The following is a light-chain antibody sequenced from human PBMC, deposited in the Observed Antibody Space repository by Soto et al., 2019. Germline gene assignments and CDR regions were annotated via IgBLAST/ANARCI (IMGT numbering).Light chain of an antibody. CDR1: QSLSSNY. CDR3: QQYVSSPFT. V-gene: IGKV3-20*01. Sequence: EIVLTQSPGTLSLSPGERATLSCWASQSLSSNYLAWYQQKPGQAPRLLISGSSIRATGIPARFSGSGSGTNFTLTISSLEPEDFAVFYWQQYVSSPFTFGPGTKVDFK. CDR2: GSS. J-gene: IGKJ3*01.